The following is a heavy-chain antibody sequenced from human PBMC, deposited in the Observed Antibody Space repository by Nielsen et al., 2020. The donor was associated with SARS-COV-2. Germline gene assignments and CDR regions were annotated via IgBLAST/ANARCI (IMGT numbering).Heavy chain of an antibody. CDR2: INAGNGNT. V-gene: IGHV1-3*01. D-gene: IGHD3-10*01. Sequence: ASVKVFCKASGYTFTSYAMHWVRQAPGQRLEWMGWINAGNGNTKYSQKFQGRVTITRDTSASTAYMELSSLRSEDTAVYYCARDGSGSYYYYYYGMDVWGQGTTVTVSS. CDR1: GYTFTSYA. J-gene: IGHJ6*01. CDR3: ARDGSGSYYYYYYGMDV.